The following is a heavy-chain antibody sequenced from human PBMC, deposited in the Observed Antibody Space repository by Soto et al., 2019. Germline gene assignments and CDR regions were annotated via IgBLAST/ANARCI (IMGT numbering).Heavy chain of an antibody. J-gene: IGHJ5*02. V-gene: IGHV1-2*04. Sequence: ASVKVSCKASGYTFTGYYMHWVRQAPGQGLEWMGWINPNSGGTNYAQKFQGWVTMTRDTSISTAYMELSRLRSDDTAVYYCARVRDPTSNWFDPWGQGTLVTVSS. CDR3: ARVRDPTSNWFDP. CDR2: INPNSGGT. CDR1: GYTFTGYY.